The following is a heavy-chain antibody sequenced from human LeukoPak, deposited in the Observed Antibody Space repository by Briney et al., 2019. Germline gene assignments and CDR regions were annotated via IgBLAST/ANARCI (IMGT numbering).Heavy chain of an antibody. D-gene: IGHD2-21*02. J-gene: IGHJ3*02. CDR2: ICYSGST. CDR3: AGRDGNAFDI. V-gene: IGHV4-59*08. Sequence: SETLSLTCTVSGGSISSYYWNWIRQPPGKGLEWIGYICYSGSTNYNPSLKSRVTISVDTSKNQFSLRLSSVTAADTGVYYCAGRDGNAFDIWGQGTMVTVSS. CDR1: GGSISSYY.